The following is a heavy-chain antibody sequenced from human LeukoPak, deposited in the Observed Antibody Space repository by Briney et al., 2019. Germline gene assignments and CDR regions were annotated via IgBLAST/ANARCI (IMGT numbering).Heavy chain of an antibody. CDR3: ARRRAMTDH. Sequence: GESLKISCKASGXSFTTYWIGWVRQMPGKGLEWMGRIDPSDSYTNYSPSFQGHVTISADKSISTAYLQWSSLKASDTAMYYCARRRAMTDHWGQGTLVTVSS. D-gene: IGHD5-18*01. CDR2: IDPSDSYT. CDR1: GXSFTTYW. J-gene: IGHJ4*02. V-gene: IGHV5-10-1*01.